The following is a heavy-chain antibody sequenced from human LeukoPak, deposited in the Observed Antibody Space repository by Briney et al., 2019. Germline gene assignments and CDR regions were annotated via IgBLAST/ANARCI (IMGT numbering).Heavy chain of an antibody. CDR3: ARSNSGSYRELDY. J-gene: IGHJ4*02. CDR1: GGSINSGSYF. V-gene: IGHV4-61*02. Sequence: PSETLSLTCTVSGGSINSGSYFWSWFRQPAGKGLEWIGRIYTSGITNYNSSLMSRATISIDTSKNQFSLKLSSVTAADTAVYYCARSNSGSYRELDYWGQGALVTVSS. CDR2: IYTSGIT. D-gene: IGHD1-26*01.